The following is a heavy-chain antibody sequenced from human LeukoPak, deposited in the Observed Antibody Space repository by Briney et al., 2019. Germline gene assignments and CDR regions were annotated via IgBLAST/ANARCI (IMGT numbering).Heavy chain of an antibody. CDR1: GFTFSSYA. V-gene: IGHV3-30*04. CDR3: AKARRYSSSSGSDY. CDR2: ISYDGSNK. D-gene: IGHD6-6*01. Sequence: GGSLRLSCAASGFTFSSYAMHWVRQAPGKGLEWVAVISYDGSNKYYADSVKGRFTISRDNSKNTLYLQMNSLRAEDTAVYYCAKARRYSSSSGSDYWGQGTLVTVSS. J-gene: IGHJ4*02.